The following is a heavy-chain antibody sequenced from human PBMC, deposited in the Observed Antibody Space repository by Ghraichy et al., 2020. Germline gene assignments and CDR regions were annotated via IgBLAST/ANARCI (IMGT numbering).Heavy chain of an antibody. CDR2: IYSPGTT. J-gene: IGHJ4*02. CDR3: VRSNGYLDY. CDR1: GFTINSYY. D-gene: IGHD3-22*01. V-gene: IGHV3-53*01. Sequence: LSLTCAASGFTINSYYMSWVRQAPGKGLEWVSVIYSPGTTYYADSVKGRFTLSRDNSKNTLYLQMNSLRAEDTALYYCVRSNGYLDYWGQGTLVTVSS.